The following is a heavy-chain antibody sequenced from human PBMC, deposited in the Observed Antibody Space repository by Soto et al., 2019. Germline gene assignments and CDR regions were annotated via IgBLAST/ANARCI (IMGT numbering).Heavy chain of an antibody. CDR3: ARDRPAILTGYLHYMDV. J-gene: IGHJ6*03. CDR1: GFTVSSNY. D-gene: IGHD3-9*01. V-gene: IGHV3-53*04. CDR2: IYSGGST. Sequence: EVQLVESGGGLVQPGGSLRLSCAASGFTVSSNYMSWVRQAPGKGLEWVSVIYSGGSTYYADSVKGRFTISRHNSKNTLYIQMNSLRAEDTAVYYCARDRPAILTGYLHYMDVWGKGTTVTVSS.